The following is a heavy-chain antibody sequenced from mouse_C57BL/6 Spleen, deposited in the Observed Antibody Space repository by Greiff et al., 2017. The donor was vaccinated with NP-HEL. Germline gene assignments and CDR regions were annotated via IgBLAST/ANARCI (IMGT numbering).Heavy chain of an antibody. CDR3: ASLTGAYDFGD. D-gene: IGHD4-1*01. V-gene: IGHV5-17*01. Sequence: EVQRVESGGGLVKPGGSLKLSCAASGFTFSDYGMHWVRQAPEKGLEWVAYISSGSSTNYYADNVKGRFTISRDNAKNTLFLQMTSLRSEDTAMYYCASLTGAYDFGDWGPGTTLTVSS. J-gene: IGHJ2*01. CDR1: GFTFSDYG. CDR2: ISSGSSTN.